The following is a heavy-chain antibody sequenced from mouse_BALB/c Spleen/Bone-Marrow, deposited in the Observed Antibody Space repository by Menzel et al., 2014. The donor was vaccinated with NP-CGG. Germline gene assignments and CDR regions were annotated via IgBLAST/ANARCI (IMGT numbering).Heavy chain of an antibody. CDR1: GYTFTSYW. D-gene: IGHD3-3*01. Sequence: QVQLQQPGAELVKPGASVKLSCKASGYTFTSYWMHWVKQRPGQGLEWIGEINPSNGRTNYNEKFRSKATLTVDKSSSTAYMQLSSLTSEDSAVYCCARGDGFAWFAYWGQGTLVTVSA. CDR3: ARGDGFAWFAY. CDR2: INPSNGRT. V-gene: IGHV1S81*02. J-gene: IGHJ3*01.